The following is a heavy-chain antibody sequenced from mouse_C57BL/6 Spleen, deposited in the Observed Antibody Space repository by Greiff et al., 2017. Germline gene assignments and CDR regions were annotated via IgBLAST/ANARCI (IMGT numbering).Heavy chain of an antibody. Sequence: QVQLKESGAELVRPGASVTLSCKASGYTFTDYEMHWVKQTPVHGLEWIGAIDPETGGTAYNQKFKGKAILTADKSSSTAYMELRSLTSEDSAVYYCTRWLLPHWYFDVWGTGTTVTVSS. D-gene: IGHD2-3*01. V-gene: IGHV1-15*01. CDR3: TRWLLPHWYFDV. CDR1: GYTFTDYE. CDR2: IDPETGGT. J-gene: IGHJ1*03.